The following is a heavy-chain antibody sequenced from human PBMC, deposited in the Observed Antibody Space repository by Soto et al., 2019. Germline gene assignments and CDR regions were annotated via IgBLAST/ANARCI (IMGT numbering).Heavy chain of an antibody. CDR2: IWYDGSNK. CDR3: ARAKDGDYVFDY. CDR1: GFTFSSYG. V-gene: IGHV3-33*01. Sequence: GGSLRLSCAASGFTFSSYGMHWVRQAPGKGLEWVAVIWYDGSNKYYADSVKGRFTISRDNSKNTLYLQMNSLRAEDTAVYYCARAKDGDYVFDYWGQGTLVTVSS. D-gene: IGHD4-17*01. J-gene: IGHJ4*02.